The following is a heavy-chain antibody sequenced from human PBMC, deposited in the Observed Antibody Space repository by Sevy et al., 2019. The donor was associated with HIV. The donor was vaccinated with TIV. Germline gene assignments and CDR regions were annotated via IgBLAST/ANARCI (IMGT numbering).Heavy chain of an antibody. J-gene: IGHJ6*02. D-gene: IGHD2-15*01. CDR3: ASRFGGTAPYFYYYAMDV. V-gene: IGHV1-18*01. CDR2: IYPCNGKT. CDR1: GYTFTSYG. Sequence: ASVKVSCKASGYTFTSYGMSWVRQAPGQGLEWVGWIYPCNGKTDYEQKLQGRVSMTTDTSTSTAYMELRSLRSDDTAVYYCASRFGGTAPYFYYYAMDVWGQGTTVTVSS.